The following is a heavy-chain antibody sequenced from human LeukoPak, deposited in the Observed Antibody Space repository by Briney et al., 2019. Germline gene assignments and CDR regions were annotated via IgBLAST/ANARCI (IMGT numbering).Heavy chain of an antibody. CDR3: ARELRSFYSGGSM. CDR2: VYYNGAT. CDR1: GGSISSYY. V-gene: IGHV4-59*12. Sequence: SETLSLTCTVSGGSISSYYWSWIRQSPGKGLEWIGSVYYNGATQYSPSLKSRVTMSVDTSKNQFSLKLTSVTAADTAVYYCARELRSFYSGGSMWGQGTLVTVSS. J-gene: IGHJ4*02. D-gene: IGHD2-21*01.